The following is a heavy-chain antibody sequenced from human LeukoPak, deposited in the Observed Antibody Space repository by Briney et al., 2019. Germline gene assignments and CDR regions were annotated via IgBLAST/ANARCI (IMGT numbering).Heavy chain of an antibody. CDR3: ARDVRGSGNYGWFDP. V-gene: IGHV3-23*01. CDR2: ISTSGTNT. CDR1: GFTFSSYA. Sequence: GGSLRLSCAASGFTFSSYAMTWVRQAPGEGLEWEWVSSISTSGTNTYYADSVRGRFTISRDNFKNTLYLQMNSLRADDTAIYYCARDVRGSGNYGWFDPWGQGTLVTVSS. J-gene: IGHJ5*02. D-gene: IGHD3-10*01.